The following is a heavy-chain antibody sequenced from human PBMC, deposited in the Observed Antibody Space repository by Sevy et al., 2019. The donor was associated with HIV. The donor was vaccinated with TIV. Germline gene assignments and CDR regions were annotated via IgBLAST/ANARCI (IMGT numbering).Heavy chain of an antibody. CDR1: GDSISSNSAI. J-gene: IGHJ4*02. D-gene: IGHD5-12*01. CDR2: TYYRSKWYS. Sequence: SQTLSLTCDISGDSISSNSAIWNWIRQSPSRGLEWLGRTYYRSKWYSDSAVSVKGRLTVSPDTSKNSFSLLLNFVTPEDTALYFCERSGCGLSAGKFDSWGQGTLVTVSS. CDR3: ERSGCGLSAGKFDS. V-gene: IGHV6-1*01.